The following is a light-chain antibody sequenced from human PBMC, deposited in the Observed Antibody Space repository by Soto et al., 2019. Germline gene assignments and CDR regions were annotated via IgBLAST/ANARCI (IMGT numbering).Light chain of an antibody. J-gene: IGKJ5*01. CDR3: QQRSNWPIT. CDR1: QCVSSY. V-gene: IGKV3-11*01. CDR2: DAS. Sequence: EIVLTQSPATLSLSPGARATLSCRTSQCVSSYFAWYQQKPGRAPRLLIYDASNRATGIPARFIGSGSGTDCTLTIISLEPEDFAVYYCQQRSNWPITLGQGTRLEIK.